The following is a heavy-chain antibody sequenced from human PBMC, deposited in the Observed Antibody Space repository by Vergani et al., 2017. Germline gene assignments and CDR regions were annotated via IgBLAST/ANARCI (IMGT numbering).Heavy chain of an antibody. CDR3: ARESYCSSTSCRGSWYFDL. D-gene: IGHD2-2*01. V-gene: IGHV3-30*04. Sequence: QVQLVESGGGVVQPGRSLRLSCAASGFTFSSSAMHWVRQAPGKGLEWVAVISYGGSNKYYADSVKGRFTISRENSKNTLYLQMNSLRAEDTAVYYCARESYCSSTSCRGSWYFDLWGRGTLVTVSS. CDR2: ISYGGSNK. CDR1: GFTFSSSA. J-gene: IGHJ2*01.